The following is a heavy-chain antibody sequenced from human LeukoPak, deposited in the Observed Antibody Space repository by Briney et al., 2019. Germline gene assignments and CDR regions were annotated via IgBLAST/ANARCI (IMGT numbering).Heavy chain of an antibody. D-gene: IGHD2-2*01. Sequence: GRSLRLSCAASGFTFSSYGMHWVRQAPGKGLEWVAVISYDGSNKYYADSVKGRFTISRDNSKNTLYLQMNSLRAEDTAVYYCARGGSSSTSCYLDYWGPGTLVTVSS. V-gene: IGHV3-30*03. J-gene: IGHJ4*02. CDR2: ISYDGSNK. CDR3: ARGGSSSTSCYLDY. CDR1: GFTFSSYG.